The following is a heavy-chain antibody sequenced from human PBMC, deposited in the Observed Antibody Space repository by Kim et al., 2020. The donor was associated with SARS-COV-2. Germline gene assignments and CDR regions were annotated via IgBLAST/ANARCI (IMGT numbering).Heavy chain of an antibody. Sequence: GGSLRLSCAASGFTFGDAWMSWVRQAPGKGLEWVGRIQSKTDGGTTDYAAPVKGRFTISRDDSKNTLYLQMNSLTTEDTGMYYCTKEQIDLGERGYYYYGWDVWGQGTTVTVSS. V-gene: IGHV3-15*01. CDR3: TKEQIDLGERGYYYYGWDV. J-gene: IGHJ6*02. CDR2: IQSKTDGGTT. D-gene: IGHD3-22*01. CDR1: GFTFGDAW.